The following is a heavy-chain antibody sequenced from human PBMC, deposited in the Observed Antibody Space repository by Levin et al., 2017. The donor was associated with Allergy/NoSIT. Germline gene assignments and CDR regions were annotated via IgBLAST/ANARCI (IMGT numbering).Heavy chain of an antibody. CDR2: VSYDGSRK. CDR3: ARGVFLATTATVPGEWNDVFDT. J-gene: IGHJ3*02. CDR1: GFTFSSAS. V-gene: IGHV3-30*03. D-gene: IGHD4-17*01. Sequence: GGSLRLSCAASGFTFSSASMDWVRQAPGKGLEWVAVVSYDGSRKYYGDSVKGRFSISRDNSKSMVYLQMNSLRPEDTAVYYCARGVFLATTATVPGEWNDVFDTWGQGTMVTVSS.